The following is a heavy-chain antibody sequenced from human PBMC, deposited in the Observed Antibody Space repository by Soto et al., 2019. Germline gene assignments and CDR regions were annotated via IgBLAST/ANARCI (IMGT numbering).Heavy chain of an antibody. V-gene: IGHV3-11*01. Sequence: GGSLRLSCAASGFTFSDYYMSWIRQAPGKGLEWVSYISSSGSTIYYADSVKGRFTISRDNAKNSLYLQMNSLRAEDTAVYYCARAARQLVSLYLDAFDIWGQGTMVTVSS. J-gene: IGHJ3*02. D-gene: IGHD6-13*01. CDR1: GFTFSDYY. CDR3: ARAARQLVSLYLDAFDI. CDR2: ISSSGSTI.